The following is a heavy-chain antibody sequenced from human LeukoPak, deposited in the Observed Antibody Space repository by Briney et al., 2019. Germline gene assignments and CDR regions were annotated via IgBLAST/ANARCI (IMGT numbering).Heavy chain of an antibody. CDR3: VPLPAGNFPGFDY. CDR2: ISWNSGSI. V-gene: IGHV3-9*01. Sequence: GGSLRLSCAASGFTFSSYAMHWVRQAPGKGLEWVSGISWNSGSIDYADSVKGRFTISRDDSKNTVSLQMNSLRVEDAALYYCVPLPAGNFPGFDYWGQGTRVTVSS. D-gene: IGHD1-7*01. J-gene: IGHJ4*02. CDR1: GFTFSSYA.